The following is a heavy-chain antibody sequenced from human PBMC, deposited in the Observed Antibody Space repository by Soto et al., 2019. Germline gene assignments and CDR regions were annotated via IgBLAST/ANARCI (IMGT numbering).Heavy chain of an antibody. CDR3: AKPGFCSGGRCYISGTSRYYFDY. CDR1: GFTFSTYA. V-gene: IGHV3-23*01. Sequence: GSLRLSCQTSGFTFSTYAMAWVRQAPGKGLEWVSDISSRGDSTYYGDSVKGRFTMSRDNAKNTVYLQMNRLRVEDTAIYYCAKPGFCSGGRCYISGTSRYYFDYWGPGALVTVSS. J-gene: IGHJ4*02. CDR2: ISSRGDST. D-gene: IGHD2-15*01.